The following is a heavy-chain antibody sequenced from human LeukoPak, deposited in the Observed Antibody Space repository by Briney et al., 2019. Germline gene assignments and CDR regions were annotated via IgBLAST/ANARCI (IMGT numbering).Heavy chain of an antibody. CDR3: ARWPRIVGATFPLDY. CDR1: GYTFTGYY. V-gene: IGHV1-2*02. D-gene: IGHD1-26*01. Sequence: GASVKVSCKASGYTFTGYYMHWVRQAPGQGLEWMGWINPNSGGTNYAQKFQGRVTMTRDTSTSTAYMELSRLRSDDTAVYYCARWPRIVGATFPLDYWGQGTLVTVSS. CDR2: INPNSGGT. J-gene: IGHJ4*02.